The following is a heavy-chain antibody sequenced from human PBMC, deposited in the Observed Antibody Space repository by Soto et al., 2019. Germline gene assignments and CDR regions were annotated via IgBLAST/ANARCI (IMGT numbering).Heavy chain of an antibody. CDR2: IIPIFGTA. Sequence: GASVRVSCKASGGTFSSYAISWVRQAPGQGLEWMGGIIPIFGTANYAQKFQGRVTITADEPTSTAYMELSSLRSEDTAVYYCASGNSSGYYFEYYFDYWGPGTLVTVSS. CDR3: ASGNSSGYYFEYYFDY. D-gene: IGHD3-22*01. CDR1: GGTFSSYA. J-gene: IGHJ4*02. V-gene: IGHV1-69*13.